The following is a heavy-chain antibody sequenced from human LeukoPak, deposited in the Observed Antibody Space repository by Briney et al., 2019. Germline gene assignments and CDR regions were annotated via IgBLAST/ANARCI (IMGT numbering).Heavy chain of an antibody. V-gene: IGHV4-34*01. Sequence: PSETLSLTCAVYGGSFSGYYWSWIRRPPGKGLEWIGEINHSGSTNYNPSLKSRATISVDTSKNQFSLKLSSVTAADTAVYYCASGGRTDIDYWGQGTLVTVSS. J-gene: IGHJ4*02. CDR1: GGSFSGYY. CDR3: ASGGRTDIDY. CDR2: INHSGST.